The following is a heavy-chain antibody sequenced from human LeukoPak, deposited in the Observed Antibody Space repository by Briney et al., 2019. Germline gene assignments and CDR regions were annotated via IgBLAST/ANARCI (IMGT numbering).Heavy chain of an antibody. Sequence: PSQTLSLTCTVSGGSISSGSYYWSWIRQPAGKGLEWIGRIYTSGSTNYNPSLKSRVTISVDTSKNQFSLKLSSVTAADTAVYYCARDSSSWGQGTLVTVSS. D-gene: IGHD6-13*01. CDR1: GGSISSGSYY. V-gene: IGHV4-61*02. CDR2: IYTSGST. CDR3: ARDSSS. J-gene: IGHJ4*02.